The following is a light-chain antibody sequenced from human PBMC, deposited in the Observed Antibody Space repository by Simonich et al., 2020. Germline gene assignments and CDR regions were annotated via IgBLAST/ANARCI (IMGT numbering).Light chain of an antibody. CDR3: QQYYSTPWT. J-gene: IGKJ1*01. Sequence: DIVMTQSPDSLAVSLGERDTIKCKSSQSVLYSSNNKNYLAWYQQKPGQPPKLLIYWASTRESGVPYRFSGSGSGTDFTLTISSLQAEDVAVYYCQQYYSTPWTFGQGTKVEIK. CDR2: WAS. V-gene: IGKV4-1*01. CDR1: QSVLYSSNNKNY.